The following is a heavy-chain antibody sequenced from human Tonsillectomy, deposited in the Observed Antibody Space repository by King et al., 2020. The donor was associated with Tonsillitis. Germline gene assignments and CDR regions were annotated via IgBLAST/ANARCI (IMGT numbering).Heavy chain of an antibody. CDR1: GGTLSSYV. CDR3: ASLGPGYNFDY. J-gene: IGHJ4*02. CDR2: IIPLYGTA. D-gene: IGHD5-24*01. V-gene: IGHV1-69*01. Sequence: QLVQSGAEVKKPGSSVKVSCKASGGTLSSYVISWVRQAPGQGLEWMGGIIPLYGTANYAQRFQGRVTITADEPTSTAYMELSGLRSDDTAVYYCASLGPGYNFDYWGQGTLVTVSS.